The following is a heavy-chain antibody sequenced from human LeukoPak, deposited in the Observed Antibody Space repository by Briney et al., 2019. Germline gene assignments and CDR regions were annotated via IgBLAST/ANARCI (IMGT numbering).Heavy chain of an antibody. CDR3: ARDSGDWFDP. Sequence: SETLSLTCTVSGGSISCNSCYWGWIRQPPGKGLEWIASIYYSGSTYYNPSLKSRVTISVDTSKNQFSLKLSSVTAADTAVYYCARDSGDWFDPWGQGTLVTVSS. CDR1: GGSISCNSCY. J-gene: IGHJ5*02. V-gene: IGHV4-39*07. CDR2: IYYSGST. D-gene: IGHD2-21*01.